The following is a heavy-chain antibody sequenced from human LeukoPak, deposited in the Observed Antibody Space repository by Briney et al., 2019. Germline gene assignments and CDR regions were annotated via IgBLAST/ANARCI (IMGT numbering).Heavy chain of an antibody. J-gene: IGHJ3*02. V-gene: IGHV1-69*13. CDR1: GGTFSSYA. CDR3: ARGVVPAAINAFDI. CDR2: IIPIFGTA. Sequence: SVKVSCKASGGTFSSYAISWVRQAPGQGLEWMGGIIPIFGTANYAQEFQGRVTITADESTSAAYMELSSLRSEDTAVYYCARGVVPAAINAFDIWGQGTMVTVSS. D-gene: IGHD2-2*02.